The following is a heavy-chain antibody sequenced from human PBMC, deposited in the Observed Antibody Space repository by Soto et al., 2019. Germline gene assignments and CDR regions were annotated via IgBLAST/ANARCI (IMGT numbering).Heavy chain of an antibody. V-gene: IGHV4-39*01. Sequence: SETLSLTCTVSGSSVSSSSYSWGWIRQSPGKGLEWIGTIYSNENTYYNPSLLSRVTISVDTSKNEFSLRLGSVTAADTAVYYCARLNGYCISTNCHGYYGMDVWGQGTAVT. D-gene: IGHD2-2*03. CDR1: GSSVSSSSYS. CDR3: ARLNGYCISTNCHGYYGMDV. J-gene: IGHJ6*02. CDR2: IYSNENT.